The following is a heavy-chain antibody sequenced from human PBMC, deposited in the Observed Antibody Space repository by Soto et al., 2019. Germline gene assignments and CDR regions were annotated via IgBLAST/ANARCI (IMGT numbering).Heavy chain of an antibody. V-gene: IGHV4-39*01. Sequence: QLQLQESGPGLVKPSETLSLTCTVSGGSISTSSYYWGWIRQPPGKGLEWIGSFYFTGNTYYNPSLESRVSITVDRSRNLFCLKRRSVTAADTAVYYCASRPVSSNFWSGSNYYFYMEVWGKGTTVTVSS. J-gene: IGHJ6*03. CDR1: GGSISTSSYY. CDR3: ASRPVSSNFWSGSNYYFYMEV. D-gene: IGHD3-3*01. CDR2: FYFTGNT.